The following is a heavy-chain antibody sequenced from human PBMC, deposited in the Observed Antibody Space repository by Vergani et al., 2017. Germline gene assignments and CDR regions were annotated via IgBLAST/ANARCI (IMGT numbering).Heavy chain of an antibody. J-gene: IGHJ4*02. CDR1: GGSISSGSYY. CDR2: IYTSGST. V-gene: IGHV4-61*02. D-gene: IGHD5-18*01. CDR3: ARSGYSYGYLLFDY. Sequence: QVQLQESGPGLVKPSQTLSLTCTVSGGSISSGSYYWSWIRQPAGKGLEWIGRIYTSGSTNYNPSLKSRVTISVDTSKNQFSLKLSSVTAADTAVYYCARSGYSYGYLLFDYWGQGTLVTVSS.